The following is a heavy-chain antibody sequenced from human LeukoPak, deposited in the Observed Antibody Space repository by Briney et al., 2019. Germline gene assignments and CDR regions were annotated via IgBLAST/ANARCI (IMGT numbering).Heavy chain of an antibody. CDR2: INWNGGST. CDR3: ARDSVGYDSSGTRRRLYYFDY. J-gene: IGHJ4*02. Sequence: GGSLRLSCAASGFTFDDYGMSWVRQAPGKGLEWVTDINWNGGSTGYADSVKGRFTISRDNAKNSLYLQMNSLRAEDTALYYCARDSVGYDSSGTRRRLYYFDYWGQGTLVTVSS. V-gene: IGHV3-20*04. D-gene: IGHD3-22*01. CDR1: GFTFDDYG.